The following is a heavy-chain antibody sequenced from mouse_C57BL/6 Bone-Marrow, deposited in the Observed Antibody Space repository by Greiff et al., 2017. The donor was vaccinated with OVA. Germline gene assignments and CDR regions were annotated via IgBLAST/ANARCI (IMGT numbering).Heavy chain of an antibody. D-gene: IGHD1-1*01. CDR1: GYTFTSYW. V-gene: IGHV1-55*01. Sequence: VQLQQPGAELVKPGASVKMSCKASGYTFTSYWLTWVKQRPGHGLEWIGDIYPGCGSTNYNEKFKCKATLTVDTSSSKAYMQLSSLTSKDAALENCATTQLLRSLRDDWGEGTAVTVSS. J-gene: IGHJ4*01. CDR3: ATTQLLRSLRDD. CDR2: IYPGCGST.